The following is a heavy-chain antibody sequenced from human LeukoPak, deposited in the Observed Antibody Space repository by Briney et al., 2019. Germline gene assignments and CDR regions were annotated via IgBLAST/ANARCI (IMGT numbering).Heavy chain of an antibody. Sequence: PSETLSLTCAVYGVSFSGYYWSWIRQPPGKGLEWIGEINHSGSTNYNPSLKSRVTISVDTSKNQFSLKLSSVTAADTAVYYCARGRVAATQSDSWFDPWGQGTLVTVSS. V-gene: IGHV4-34*01. J-gene: IGHJ5*02. D-gene: IGHD2-15*01. CDR3: ARGRVAATQSDSWFDP. CDR1: GVSFSGYY. CDR2: INHSGST.